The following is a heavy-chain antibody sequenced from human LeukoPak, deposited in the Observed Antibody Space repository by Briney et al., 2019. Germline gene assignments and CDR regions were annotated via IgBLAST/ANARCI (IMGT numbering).Heavy chain of an antibody. CDR2: ISGSGGST. Sequence: GTSLRLSCAASGFTFRNYGMNWVRQAPGKGLEWVSAISGSGGSTYYADSVKGRFTISRDNSKNTLYLQMNSLRAEDTAVYYCAKEYRPVVANNFDYWGQGTLVTVSS. CDR1: GFTFRNYG. CDR3: AKEYRPVVANNFDY. D-gene: IGHD3-22*01. J-gene: IGHJ4*02. V-gene: IGHV3-23*01.